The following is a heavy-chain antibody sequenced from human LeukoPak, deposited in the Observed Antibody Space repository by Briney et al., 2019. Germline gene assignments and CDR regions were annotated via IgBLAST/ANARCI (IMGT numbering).Heavy chain of an antibody. CDR1: GFTFSSYA. Sequence: GGSLRLSCAASGFTFSSYAMSWVRQAPGKGLEWVSAISGSGGSTYYADSVKGRFTISRDNSKNTLYLQMNSLRAEGTAVYYCAKDPAFGVVTPFDYWGQGTLVTVSS. V-gene: IGHV3-23*01. J-gene: IGHJ4*02. D-gene: IGHD3-3*01. CDR3: AKDPAFGVVTPFDY. CDR2: ISGSGGST.